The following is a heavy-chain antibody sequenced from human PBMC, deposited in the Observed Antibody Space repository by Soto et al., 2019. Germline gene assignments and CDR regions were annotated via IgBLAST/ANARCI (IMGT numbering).Heavy chain of an antibody. CDR1: GFTVSVSY. CDR3: ASSHAGANITAAVH. D-gene: IGHD6-13*01. Sequence: SLRLSCAASGFTVSVSYMSWVRQAPGKGLERVSVIYSGGSTYYADSVKGRFTISRDNSKNTLYLQMNSLRGEDTAVYYCASSHAGANITAAVHWGQGTLVTVAS. CDR2: IYSGGST. J-gene: IGHJ4*02. V-gene: IGHV3-53*01.